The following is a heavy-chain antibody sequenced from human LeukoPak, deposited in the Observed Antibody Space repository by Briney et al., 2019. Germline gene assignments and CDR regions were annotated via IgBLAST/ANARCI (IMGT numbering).Heavy chain of an antibody. D-gene: IGHD6-19*01. CDR2: IIPIFGIA. CDR1: GGTFSSYA. V-gene: IGHV1-69*04. J-gene: IGHJ4*02. Sequence: ASVKVACKASGGTFSSYAISWVRQAPGQGLEWMGRIIPIFGIANYAQKFQGRVTITADKSTSTAYMELSSLRSDDTAVYYCARDRYSSGWYDFDYWGQGTLVTVSS. CDR3: ARDRYSSGWYDFDY.